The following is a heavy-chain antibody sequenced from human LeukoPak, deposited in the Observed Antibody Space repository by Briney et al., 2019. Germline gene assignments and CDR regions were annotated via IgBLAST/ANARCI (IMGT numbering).Heavy chain of an antibody. CDR1: GGSVSSSSYY. D-gene: IGHD3-10*01. CDR3: ARVIGDPPSPSYMDV. V-gene: IGHV4-39*07. CDR2: IYPTPMPT. J-gene: IGHJ6*03. Sequence: SETLSLTCTVSGGSVSSSSYYWGWHRQPPGLGREGVGNIYPTPMPTHYTPSLQSRVTVSLAPSKHQFSLKLSSVTAADTAVYYCARVIGDPPSPSYMDVWGKGTTVTVSS.